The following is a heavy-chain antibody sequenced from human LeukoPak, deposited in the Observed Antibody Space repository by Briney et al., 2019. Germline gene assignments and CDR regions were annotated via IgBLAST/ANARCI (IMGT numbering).Heavy chain of an antibody. J-gene: IGHJ4*02. CDR1: EFTFSSYA. CDR3: ARDRGGAAAY. CDR2: ISGSGGGT. D-gene: IGHD3-16*01. V-gene: IGHV3-23*01. Sequence: RPGGSLSLSCAASEFTFSSYAMTWVRQAPGKGLEWVSSISGSGGGTYYADPVKGRFTISRDNAKNSLFLQMNSLRAEDTAVYYCARDRGGAAAYWGQGTLVTVSS.